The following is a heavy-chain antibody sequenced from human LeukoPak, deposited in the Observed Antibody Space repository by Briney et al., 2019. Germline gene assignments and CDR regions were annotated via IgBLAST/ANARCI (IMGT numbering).Heavy chain of an antibody. Sequence: GGSLRPSCAASGFTFSKYAISWVRQAPGKGLEWVAAISPSDGNTFYADSVKGRFTISRDNSNHTLYLQMNSLRAEDTAVYYCAKAGYGSGSYLTIHDNEVATFDYWGQGTLVTVSS. CDR3: AKAGYGSGSYLTIHDNEVATFDY. CDR2: ISPSDGNT. CDR1: GFTFSKYA. J-gene: IGHJ4*02. V-gene: IGHV3-23*01. D-gene: IGHD3-10*01.